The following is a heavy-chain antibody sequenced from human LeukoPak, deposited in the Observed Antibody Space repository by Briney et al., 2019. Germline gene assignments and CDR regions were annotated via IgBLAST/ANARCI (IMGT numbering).Heavy chain of an antibody. CDR1: GGSISSSSYY. Sequence: PSETLSLTCTVSGGSISSSSYYWGWIRQPPGKGLEWIGSIYYSGSTYYNPSLKSRVTISVDTSKNQFSLKLSSVTAADMAVYYCARTPFWSGHNYWNQGILVTVSS. CDR2: IYYSGST. CDR3: ARTPFWSGHNY. V-gene: IGHV4-39*07. D-gene: IGHD3-3*01. J-gene: IGHJ4*02.